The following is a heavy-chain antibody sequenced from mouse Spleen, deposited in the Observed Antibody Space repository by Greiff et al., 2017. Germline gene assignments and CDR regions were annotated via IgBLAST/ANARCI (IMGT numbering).Heavy chain of an antibody. J-gene: IGHJ4*01. CDR1: GFTFSSYA. Sequence: EVMLVESGGGLVKPGGSLKLSCAASGFTFSSYAMSWVRQSPEKRLEWVAEISSGGSYTYYPDTVTGRFTISRDNAKNTLYLEMSSLRSEDTAMYYCARVGNYAMDYWGQGTSVTVSS. V-gene: IGHV5-9-4*01. CDR3: ARVGNYAMDY. D-gene: IGHD1-1*02. CDR2: ISSGGSYT.